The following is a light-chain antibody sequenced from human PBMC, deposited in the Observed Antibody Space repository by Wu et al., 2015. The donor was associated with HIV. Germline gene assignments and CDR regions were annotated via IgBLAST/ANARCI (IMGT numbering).Light chain of an antibody. V-gene: IGKV3-11*01. Sequence: GKRDHPPPRRPVRVLVPYFRPGTTQKPGQAPHGLLIYHASNRATGIPARFSGSGSGTDFTLTISSLESEDFALYYCQQRSAWPLTFGGGTKVEI. CDR2: HAS. CDR1: RVLVPY. J-gene: IGKJ4*01. CDR3: QQRSAWPLT.